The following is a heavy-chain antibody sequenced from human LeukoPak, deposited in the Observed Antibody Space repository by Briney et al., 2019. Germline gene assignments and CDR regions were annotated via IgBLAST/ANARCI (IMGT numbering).Heavy chain of an antibody. CDR1: GGSISSYY. Sequence: SETLSLTCTVSGGSISSYYWSWIRQPPGKGLEWIGYIYDSGSTNYNPSLKSRVTISVDTSKNQFSLKLSSVTAADTAVYYCARGSYDYVWGSYRHMHAFDIWGQGTMVTVSS. J-gene: IGHJ3*02. CDR2: IYDSGST. D-gene: IGHD3-16*02. CDR3: ARGSYDYVWGSYRHMHAFDI. V-gene: IGHV4-59*08.